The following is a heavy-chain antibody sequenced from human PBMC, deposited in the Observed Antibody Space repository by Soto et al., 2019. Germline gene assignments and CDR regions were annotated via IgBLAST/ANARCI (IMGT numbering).Heavy chain of an antibody. V-gene: IGHV4-34*01. CDR2: INHSGST. CDR1: GGSFSGYY. D-gene: IGHD6-13*01. CDR3: ARGFKQPPRRGLDYYAMDV. Sequence: PSETLSLTCAVYGGSFSGYYWSWIRQPPGKGLEWIGEINHSGSTNYNPSLKSRVTISVDTSKNQFSLKLSSVTAADTAVYYCARGFKQPPRRGLDYYAMDVSGQGTTV. J-gene: IGHJ6*02.